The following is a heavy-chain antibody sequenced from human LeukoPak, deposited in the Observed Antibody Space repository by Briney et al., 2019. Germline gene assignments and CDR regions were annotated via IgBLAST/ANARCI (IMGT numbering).Heavy chain of an antibody. D-gene: IGHD1-26*01. CDR2: INHSGST. CDR1: GGSFSGYY. V-gene: IGHV4-34*01. J-gene: IGHJ5*02. CDR3: ASQVGGSYSTIVP. Sequence: ASETLSLTCAVYGGSFSGYYWSWIRQPPGKGLEWIGEINHSGSTNYNPSLKSRVTISVDTSKNQFSLKLSSVTAADTAVYYCASQVGGSYSTIVPWGQGTLVTASS.